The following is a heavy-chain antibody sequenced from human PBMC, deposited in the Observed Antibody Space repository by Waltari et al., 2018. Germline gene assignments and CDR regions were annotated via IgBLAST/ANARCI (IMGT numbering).Heavy chain of an antibody. CDR3: ARRDIVVVPAAFDAFDI. J-gene: IGHJ3*02. D-gene: IGHD2-2*01. CDR1: GYSFTSYW. CDR2: IYPGDSDT. Sequence: EVQLVQSGAEVKKPGESLKISCKGSGYSFTSYWIGWVRQMPGKGLEWMGIIYPGDSDTRNSPSCQGQVTLSADKSISTAYLQWSSLKASDTAMYYCARRDIVVVPAAFDAFDIWGQGTMVTVSS. V-gene: IGHV5-51*01.